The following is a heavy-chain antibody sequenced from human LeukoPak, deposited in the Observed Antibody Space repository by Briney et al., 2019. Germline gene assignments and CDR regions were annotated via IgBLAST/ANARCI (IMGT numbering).Heavy chain of an antibody. J-gene: IGHJ6*02. CDR1: GFTFSDYW. V-gene: IGHV3-74*01. Sequence: GGSLRLSCAASGFTFSDYWMHWVRQAPGTGLVWVSDIKGDGSSTRYADSVKGRFTISRDNAKNTLYLQMNSLRAEDTAMYYCARGDRRRSSGRYYYGMDVWGQGTTVTVSS. CDR2: IKGDGSST. CDR3: ARGDRRRSSGRYYYGMDV. D-gene: IGHD1-14*01.